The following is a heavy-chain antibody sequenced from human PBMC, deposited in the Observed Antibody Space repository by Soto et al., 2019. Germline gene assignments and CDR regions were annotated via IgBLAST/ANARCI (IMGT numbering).Heavy chain of an antibody. D-gene: IGHD3-10*01. CDR3: ARDERGYYYGSGSYYNSYGMDD. Sequence: GGSLRLSCAANGFTFSDHYMAWIRQAPGKGLEWLTYISSSGSTKHYADSVKGRFTISRDNDNNSMYLQMNSLRAEDTAVYYCARDERGYYYGSGSYYNSYGMDDWGQGTTVTVSS. J-gene: IGHJ6*02. V-gene: IGHV3-11*01. CDR1: GFTFSDHY. CDR2: ISSSGSTK.